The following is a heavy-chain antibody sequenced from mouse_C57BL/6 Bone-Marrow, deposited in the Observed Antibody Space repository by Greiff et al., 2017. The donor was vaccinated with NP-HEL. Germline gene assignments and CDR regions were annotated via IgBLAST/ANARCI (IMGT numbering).Heavy chain of an antibody. CDR1: GFNIKDDY. Sequence: VLLQQSGAELVRPGASVKLSCTASGFNIKDDYMHWVKQSPEQSLEWIGWIGPDNGDTEYSSKFPGQATISADTSSNTAYLQLSSLTSEDTAVYYCTTSAYYSNYLDYWGQGTTLTVSS. CDR2: IGPDNGDT. J-gene: IGHJ2*01. D-gene: IGHD2-5*01. CDR3: TTSAYYSNYLDY. V-gene: IGHV14-4*01.